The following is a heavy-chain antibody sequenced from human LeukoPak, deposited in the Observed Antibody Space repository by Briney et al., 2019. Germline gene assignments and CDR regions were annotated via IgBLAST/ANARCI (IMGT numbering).Heavy chain of an antibody. CDR3: ARAHYDILTGYWIYDY. CDR2: ISSSGSTI. J-gene: IGHJ4*02. Sequence: PGGSLRLSCAASGFTFSSYEMNWVRQAPGKGLEWVSYISSSGSTIYYADSVKGRFTISRDNAKNSLYLQMNSLRAEDTAVYYCARAHYDILTGYWIYDYWGQGTVVTVSS. D-gene: IGHD3-9*01. V-gene: IGHV3-48*03. CDR1: GFTFSSYE.